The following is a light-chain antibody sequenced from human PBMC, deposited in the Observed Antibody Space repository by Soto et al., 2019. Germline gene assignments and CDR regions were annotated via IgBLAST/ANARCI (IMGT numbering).Light chain of an antibody. CDR1: RDISSS. J-gene: IGKJ2*01. CDR3: QRYNSAPNT. CDR2: AAS. V-gene: IGKV1-27*01. Sequence: DVQMTQSPSSLSASVGDRVTITCRASRDISSSLAWYQQKPGKVPKLLIYAASTLHPGVPSRLSGSGSGTFFTLTINSLQPEDVATYYCQRYNSAPNTFGRGTRLEIK.